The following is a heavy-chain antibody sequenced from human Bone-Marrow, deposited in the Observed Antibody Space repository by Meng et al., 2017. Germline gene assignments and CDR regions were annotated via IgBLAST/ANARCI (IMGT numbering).Heavy chain of an antibody. J-gene: IGHJ3*02. CDR2: IYTSGST. CDR3: ARSDQLLWFGERRDAFDI. D-gene: IGHD3-10*01. V-gene: IGHV4-4*07. CDR1: GGSISSYY. Sequence: SETLSLTCTVSGGSISSYYWSWIRQPAGKGLEWIGRIYTSGSTNYNPSLKSRVTMSVDTSKNQFPLKLSSVTAADTAVYYCARSDQLLWFGERRDAFDIWGQGTMVTVSS.